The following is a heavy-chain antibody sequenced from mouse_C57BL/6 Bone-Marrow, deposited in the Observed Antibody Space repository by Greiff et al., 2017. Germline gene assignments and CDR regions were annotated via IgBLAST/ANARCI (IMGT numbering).Heavy chain of an antibody. CDR3: ARGSSYGYWYFDV. CDR1: GYTFTSYW. Sequence: VQLQQPGTELVKPGASVKLSCKASGYTFTSYWMHWVKQRPGQGLEWIGNINPSNGGTNYNEKFKSKATLTVDKSSSTAYMQLSSLTSEDSAVYYCARGSSYGYWYFDVWGTGTTVTVSS. CDR2: INPSNGGT. J-gene: IGHJ1*03. V-gene: IGHV1-53*01. D-gene: IGHD1-1*01.